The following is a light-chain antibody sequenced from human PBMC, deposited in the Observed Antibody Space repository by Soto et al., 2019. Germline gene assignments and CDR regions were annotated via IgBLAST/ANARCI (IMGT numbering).Light chain of an antibody. CDR2: EVS. Sequence: ALTQPASVSGSPGQSITISCTGTSSDVGGYNYVSWYQQHPGKVPKLMIYEVSNRPSGISNRFSGSKSGNTASLTLSGLQAEDEADYYCSSYTSSSTLVFGGGTKLTVL. J-gene: IGLJ2*01. CDR1: SSDVGGYNY. CDR3: SSYTSSSTLV. V-gene: IGLV2-14*01.